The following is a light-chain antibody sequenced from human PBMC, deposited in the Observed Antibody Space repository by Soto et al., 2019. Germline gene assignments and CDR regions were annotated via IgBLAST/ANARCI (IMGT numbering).Light chain of an antibody. CDR3: MQGLRPMYT. CDR2: LGS. V-gene: IGKV2-28*01. J-gene: IGKJ2*01. Sequence: EIAMTQSPLSLAVTPGEPASISCRSSQPLLHSNGYTYLDWYLQKPGQSPQLLIYLGSNRASGVPDRFSGRGSGTDFTLKLRRVEAEDVGIFYCMQGLRPMYTFGQGTKLEIK. CDR1: QPLLHSNGYTY.